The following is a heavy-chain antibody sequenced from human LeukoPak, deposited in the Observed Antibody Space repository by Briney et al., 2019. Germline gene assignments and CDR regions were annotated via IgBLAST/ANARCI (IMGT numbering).Heavy chain of an antibody. V-gene: IGHV4-59*08. Sequence: SETLSLTCTVSGYSITYSYWNWIRKPAREGLQFVGRIYYRGTTTYNPSLKSRVTMSMDTSKNQFSLDLSSVTAADTAVHYCARHRGGRRVGDTTPSWYFDLWGRGTLV. CDR2: IYYRGTT. CDR3: ARHRGGRRVGDTTPSWYFDL. CDR1: GYSITYSY. J-gene: IGHJ2*01. D-gene: IGHD3-16*01.